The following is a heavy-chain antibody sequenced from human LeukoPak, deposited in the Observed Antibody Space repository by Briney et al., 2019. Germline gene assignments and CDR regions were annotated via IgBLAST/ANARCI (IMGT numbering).Heavy chain of an antibody. CDR1: GGSFSGYF. Sequence: SETLSLTCAVYGGSFSGYFCWIRQSPGKGLEWIGEINYRGVANYRPSLRGRVSIFTDRSLNQFSLKLSSVTAADTAVYYCARRRIGAPEGYWGQGTLVTVSS. J-gene: IGHJ4*02. V-gene: IGHV4-34*01. CDR2: INYRGVA. D-gene: IGHD1-14*01. CDR3: ARRRIGAPEGY.